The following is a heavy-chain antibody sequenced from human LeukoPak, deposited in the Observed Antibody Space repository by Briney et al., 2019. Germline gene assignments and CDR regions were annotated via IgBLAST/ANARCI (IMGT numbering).Heavy chain of an antibody. D-gene: IGHD3-3*01. CDR1: GFTFSGSA. V-gene: IGHV3-7*01. J-gene: IGHJ6*03. Sequence: GGSLKLSCAASGFTFSGSAMHWVRQAPGKGLEWVANIKQDGSEKYYVDSVKGRFTISRDNAKNSLYLQMNSLRAEYTAVYYCAREQGYFWRGRYYYYYYMDVWGKGTTVTVSS. CDR3: AREQGYFWRGRYYYYYYMDV. CDR2: IKQDGSEK.